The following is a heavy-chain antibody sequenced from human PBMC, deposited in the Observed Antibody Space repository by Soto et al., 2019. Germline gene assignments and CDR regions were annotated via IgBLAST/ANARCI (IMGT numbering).Heavy chain of an antibody. CDR3: AKWGYSSSPRAGGNWSDP. CDR2: ISGSGGST. D-gene: IGHD6-6*01. J-gene: IGHJ5*02. Sequence: EVQLLESGGGLVQPGGSLRLSCAASGFTFSSYAMSWVRQAPGKGLEWVSAISGSGGSTYYADSVKGRFTISRDNSKNTXXLQMHSLRAEDTAVYYCAKWGYSSSPRAGGNWSDPWGQGTLVTVSS. V-gene: IGHV3-23*01. CDR1: GFTFSSYA.